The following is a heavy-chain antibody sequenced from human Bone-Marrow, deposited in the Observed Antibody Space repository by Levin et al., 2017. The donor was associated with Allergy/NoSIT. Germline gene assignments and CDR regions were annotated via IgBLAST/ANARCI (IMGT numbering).Heavy chain of an antibody. CDR1: GFSLKTSGMC. CDR3: ARTVEETTVTTAFDT. D-gene: IGHD4-17*01. V-gene: IGHV2-70*01. Sequence: PSQTLSLPCTFSGFSLKTSGMCVTWIRQPPGKALEWLALIDWDGDTYYNTSLKTRLTISKDTSKNQVLLTMTNVGPVDTATYYCARTVEETTVTTAFDTWGQGMLVTVSS. CDR2: IDWDGDT. J-gene: IGHJ5*02.